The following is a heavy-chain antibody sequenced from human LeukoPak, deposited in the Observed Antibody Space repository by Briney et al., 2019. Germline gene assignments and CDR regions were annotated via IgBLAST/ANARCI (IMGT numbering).Heavy chain of an antibody. J-gene: IGHJ4*02. CDR1: GGSISSYY. CDR3: ASNYYDSSGYYPEFDY. D-gene: IGHD3-22*01. CDR2: IYTSGST. V-gene: IGHV4-4*07. Sequence: SETLSLTCTVSGGSISSYYWSWIRQPAGKGLEWIRRIYTSGSTNYNPSLKSRVTMSVDTSKNQFSLKLSSVTAADTAVYYCASNYYDSSGYYPEFDYWGQGTLVTVSS.